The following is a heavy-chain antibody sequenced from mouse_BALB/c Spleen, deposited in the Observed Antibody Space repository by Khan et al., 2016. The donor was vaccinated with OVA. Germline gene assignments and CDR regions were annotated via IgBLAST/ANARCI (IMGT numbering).Heavy chain of an antibody. CDR2: INPRSGYT. CDR1: GYTFTSNT. CDR3: ARRTTGYTMDS. V-gene: IGHV1-4*01. D-gene: IGHD2-14*01. J-gene: IGHJ4*01. Sequence: VELVESGAELARPGASVRMSCKASGYTFTSNTMHWIKRRPGQGLEWIGYINPRSGYTNYNQNFKDKATLTADKSSSTAYMQLSSLTSEDSAVYYCARRTTGYTMDSWGQGTSVTVSS.